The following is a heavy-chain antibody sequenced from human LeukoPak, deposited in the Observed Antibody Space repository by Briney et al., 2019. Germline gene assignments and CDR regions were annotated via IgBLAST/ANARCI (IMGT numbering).Heavy chain of an antibody. V-gene: IGHV1-69*06. CDR1: GGSFNSYA. Sequence: PVASVNVSCKASGGSFNSYAISWVRQAPGQGLEWMGGIIPIFGTANYAQKFQGRVTITADKSTNTAYMELSSLRSEDTAVYYCARSQPLAYFDLWGRGTLVTVSS. CDR3: ARSQPLAYFDL. CDR2: IIPIFGTA. J-gene: IGHJ2*01.